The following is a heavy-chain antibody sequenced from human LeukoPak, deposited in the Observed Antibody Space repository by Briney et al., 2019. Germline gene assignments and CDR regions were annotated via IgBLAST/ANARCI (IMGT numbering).Heavy chain of an antibody. V-gene: IGHV3-7*01. CDR3: ARALPRGSSEPYYFDY. CDR1: GFTFSSYW. Sequence: SGGSLRLSCAASGFTFSSYWMSWVRQAPGKGLEWVANIKQDGSEKYYVDSVKGRFTISRDNAKNSLYLQMNSLRAEDTAVYYCARALPRGSSEPYYFDYWGQGTLVTVSS. J-gene: IGHJ4*02. D-gene: IGHD6-13*01. CDR2: IKQDGSEK.